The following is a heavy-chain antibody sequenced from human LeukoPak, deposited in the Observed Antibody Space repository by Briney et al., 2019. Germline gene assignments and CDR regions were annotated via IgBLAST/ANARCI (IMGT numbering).Heavy chain of an antibody. CDR1: GFTFSSDG. D-gene: IGHD1-26*01. J-gene: IGHJ4*02. CDR3: ARLSGSFLDY. CDR2: IWYDGSKK. Sequence: GGSLRLSYAASGFTFSSDGMHWVRQAPGKGLEWVALIWYDGSKKYYADSVKGRFTISRDNSKSTLYLQMNSLRAEDTAIYYCARLSGSFLDYWGQGTLVTVSS. V-gene: IGHV3-33*01.